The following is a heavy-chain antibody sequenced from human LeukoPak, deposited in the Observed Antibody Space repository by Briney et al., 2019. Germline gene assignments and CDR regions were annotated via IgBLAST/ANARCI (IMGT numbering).Heavy chain of an antibody. J-gene: IGHJ4*01. CDR1: GGSISSSSYY. D-gene: IGHD2-15*01. CDR2: IYHSGTT. Sequence: SETLSLTCTVSGGSISSSSYYWGWIRQPPGKGLEWIGGIYHSGTTYYNPSLKSRVTISLDTSKNQFSLELRSVTAADTSTYYCARLGYCSGGTCFPFLYYFDYWGHGTLVTVSP. V-gene: IGHV4-39*01. CDR3: ARLGYCSGGTCFPFLYYFDY.